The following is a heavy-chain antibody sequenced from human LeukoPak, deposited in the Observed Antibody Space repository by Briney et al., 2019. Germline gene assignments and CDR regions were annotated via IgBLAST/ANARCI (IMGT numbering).Heavy chain of an antibody. CDR1: GGSFSGYY. CDR2: INHSGST. V-gene: IGHV4-34*01. J-gene: IGHJ6*02. D-gene: IGHD3-22*01. Sequence: PSETLSLTCAVYGGSFSGYYWSWIRQPPGKGLEWIGEINHSGSTNYNPSLKSRVTISVDTSKNQFSLKLSSVTAADTAVYYCARGPPPYYYDSSGYYHQGYYYCMDVWGQGTTVTVSS. CDR3: ARGPPPYYYDSSGYYHQGYYYCMDV.